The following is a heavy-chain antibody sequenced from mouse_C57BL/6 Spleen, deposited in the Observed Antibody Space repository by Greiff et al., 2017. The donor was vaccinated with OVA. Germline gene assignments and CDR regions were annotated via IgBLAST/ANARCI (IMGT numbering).Heavy chain of an antibody. J-gene: IGHJ2*01. D-gene: IGHD2-4*01. CDR1: GFTFSSYA. CDR3: ARDGDYDFDY. V-gene: IGHV5-4*01. CDR2: ISDGGSYT. Sequence: EVKLLESGGGLVKPGGSLKLSCAASGFTFSSYAMSWVRQTPEKRLEWVATISDGGSYTYYPDNLKGRFTISRDNAKNNLYLQMSHLKSEDTAMYYCARDGDYDFDYWGQGTTLTVSS.